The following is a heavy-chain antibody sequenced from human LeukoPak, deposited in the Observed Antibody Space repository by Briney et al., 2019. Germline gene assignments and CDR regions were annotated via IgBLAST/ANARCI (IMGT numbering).Heavy chain of an antibody. D-gene: IGHD6-19*01. CDR1: GFTFSNFA. CDR3: TRVLTTDRGWYTFEF. V-gene: IGHV3-72*01. Sequence: GGSLRLSCVVSGFTFSNFAMTWVRQTPGMGLEWVGRGPARNKPNSCSTQYAASVRGRFTISRDDSKNSLYLQINSLRTEDTAMYYCTRVLTTDRGWYTFEFWGQGILVTVSS. J-gene: IGHJ4*02. CDR2: GPARNKPNSCST.